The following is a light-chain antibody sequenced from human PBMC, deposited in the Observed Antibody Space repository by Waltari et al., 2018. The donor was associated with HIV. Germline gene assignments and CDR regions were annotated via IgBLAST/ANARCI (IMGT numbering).Light chain of an antibody. V-gene: IGLV2-14*03. Sequence: QSALTQPASMSGSLGQSVTISCTGTSSDFGRYNYVSWYQQRAGNPPQLIIYDVNYRPSGVSDRFSGSKSDNTASLTISGLRAEDEADYYCSSYTSSNTRVFGSGTNVIVL. CDR2: DVN. CDR1: SSDFGRYNY. J-gene: IGLJ1*01. CDR3: SSYTSSNTRV.